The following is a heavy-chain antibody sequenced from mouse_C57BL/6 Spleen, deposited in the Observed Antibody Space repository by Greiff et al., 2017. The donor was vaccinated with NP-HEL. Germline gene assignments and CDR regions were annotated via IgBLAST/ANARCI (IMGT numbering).Heavy chain of an antibody. CDR1: GFNIKDYY. Sequence: VQLQQSGAELVKPGASVKLSCTASGFNIKDYYMHWVKQRTEQGLEWIGRIDPEDGETKYAPKFPGKATITADTSSNTAYLQLSSLPSEDTAVYYCASAPGYAMDYWGQGTSGTDSS. V-gene: IGHV14-2*01. J-gene: IGHJ4*01. CDR2: IDPEDGET. D-gene: IGHD3-1*01. CDR3: ASAPGYAMDY.